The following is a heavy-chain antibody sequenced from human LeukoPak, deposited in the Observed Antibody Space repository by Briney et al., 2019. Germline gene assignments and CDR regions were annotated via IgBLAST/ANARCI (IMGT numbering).Heavy chain of an antibody. D-gene: IGHD1-26*01. J-gene: IGHJ4*02. CDR2: IYYSGST. CDR3: ARAVGVGATTDY. V-gene: IGHV4-30-4*08. Sequence: PSQTLSLTCTVSGGSIGSGDYYWSWIRQPPGKGLEWIGYIYYSGSTYYNPSPKSRVTISVDTSKNQFSLKLSSVTAADTAVYYCARAVGVGATTDYWGQGTLVTVSS. CDR1: GGSIGSGDYY.